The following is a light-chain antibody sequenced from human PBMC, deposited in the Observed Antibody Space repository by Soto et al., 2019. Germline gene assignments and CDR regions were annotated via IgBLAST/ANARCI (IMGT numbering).Light chain of an antibody. J-gene: IGKJ1*01. Sequence: DIHMTQSPSSLSASVRYRFTITCRASHNIRGYLNWYQQKPGKAPEQLIYAASSLQSGIPSRLSGSGSGTDFTLTISRQDPEDFAVYYCQQYGSSGTFGQGTKVDIK. V-gene: IGKV1-39*01. CDR2: AAS. CDR1: HNIRGY. CDR3: QQYGSSGT.